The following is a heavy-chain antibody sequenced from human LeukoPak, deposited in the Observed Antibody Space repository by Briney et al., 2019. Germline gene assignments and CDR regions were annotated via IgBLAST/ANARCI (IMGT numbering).Heavy chain of an antibody. CDR1: RFTFSTYT. CDR2: ISSSSSYI. D-gene: IGHD4-17*01. J-gene: IGHJ4*02. CDR3: ARDRTTVTTFDY. V-gene: IGHV3-21*01. Sequence: GGSLRLSCAASRFTFSTYTMHWVRPAPGKGLEWVSSISSSSSYIYYADSVKGRFTISRDNAKNSLYLQMNTLRAEDTAVYYCARDRTTVTTFDYWGQGTLVTVSS.